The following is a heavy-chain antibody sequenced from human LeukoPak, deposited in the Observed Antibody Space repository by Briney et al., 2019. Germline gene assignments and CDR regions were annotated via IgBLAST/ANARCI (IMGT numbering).Heavy chain of an antibody. J-gene: IGHJ4*02. Sequence: GGSLRLSCAASGFTFSSYWMSWVRQAPGKGLEWVANIKQDGSGKYNVDSVKGRFTISRDNAKNSLYLQMNGLRAEDTAVYYCARERSGSYDYFDYWGQGTLVTVSS. D-gene: IGHD3-10*01. V-gene: IGHV3-7*01. CDR2: IKQDGSGK. CDR1: GFTFSSYW. CDR3: ARERSGSYDYFDY.